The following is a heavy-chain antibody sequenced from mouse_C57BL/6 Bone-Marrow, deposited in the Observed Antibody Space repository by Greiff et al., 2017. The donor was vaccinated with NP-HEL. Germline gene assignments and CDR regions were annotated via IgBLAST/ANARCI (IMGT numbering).Heavy chain of an antibody. J-gene: IGHJ4*01. V-gene: IGHV2-6*01. CDR3: ARDYGSSYGYAMDY. CDR1: GFSLTSYG. Sequence: VKLVESGPGLVAPSQSLSITCTVSGFSLTSYGVDWVRQSPGKGLEWLGVIWGVGSTNYNSALKSRLSISKDNSKSQVFLKMNSLQTDDTAMYYCARDYGSSYGYAMDYWGQGTSVTVSS. D-gene: IGHD1-1*01. CDR2: IWGVGST.